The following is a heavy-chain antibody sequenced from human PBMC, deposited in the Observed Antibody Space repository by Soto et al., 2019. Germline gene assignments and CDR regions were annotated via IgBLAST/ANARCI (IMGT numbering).Heavy chain of an antibody. CDR2: ISGSGGST. CDR3: ARPAGVYDFWSVQIDYYFDY. V-gene: IGHV3-23*01. CDR1: GFTFSSYA. Sequence: EVQLLESGGGLVQPGGSLRLSCAASGFTFSSYAMSWVRQAPGKGLEWVSAISGSGGSTYYADSVKGRFTISRDNSKNTLYLQMNSLRAEDTAVYYCARPAGVYDFWSVQIDYYFDYWGQGTLVTVSS. J-gene: IGHJ4*02. D-gene: IGHD3-3*01.